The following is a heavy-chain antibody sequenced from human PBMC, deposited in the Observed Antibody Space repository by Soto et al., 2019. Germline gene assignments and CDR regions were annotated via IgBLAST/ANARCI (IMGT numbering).Heavy chain of an antibody. Sequence: PGGSLRLSCAASGFTFITYLMHWVRQAPGRGLEWVATISYDVTYKYYADSAKGRFTISRDNSKNTLYLQMSDLRAEDTAVYYCARLGLSYDSSGYFFDYWGQGTLVTVSS. D-gene: IGHD3-22*01. V-gene: IGHV3-30-3*01. CDR1: GFTFITYL. CDR2: ISYDVTYK. J-gene: IGHJ4*02. CDR3: ARLGLSYDSSGYFFDY.